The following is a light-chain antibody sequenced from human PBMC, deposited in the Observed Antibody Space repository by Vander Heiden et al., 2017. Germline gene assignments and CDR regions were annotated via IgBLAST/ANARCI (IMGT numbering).Light chain of an antibody. CDR1: SSKFWAGYD. CDR3: QSYDSSLSGWV. CDR2: GNS. Sequence: QSVLTQPHAVSAAPGQRVTISCTGSSSKFWAGYDVHWYQQLPVTAPKLLIYGNSNRPSGVPDRFSGSKSGTSASLAITGLQAEDEADYYCQSYDSSLSGWVFGGGTKLTVL. J-gene: IGLJ3*02. V-gene: IGLV1-40*01.